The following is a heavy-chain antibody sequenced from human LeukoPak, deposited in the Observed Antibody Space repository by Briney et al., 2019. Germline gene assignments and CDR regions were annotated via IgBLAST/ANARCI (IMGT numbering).Heavy chain of an antibody. D-gene: IGHD6-13*01. Sequence: GASVKVSCKASGYTFTGCYMHWVRQAPGQGLEWMGWINPNSGGTNYAQKFQGRVTMTRDTSISTAYMELSRLRSDDTAVYYCARHLYSSSWYWFDPWGQGTLVTVSS. CDR1: GYTFTGCY. CDR2: INPNSGGT. J-gene: IGHJ5*02. V-gene: IGHV1-2*02. CDR3: ARHLYSSSWYWFDP.